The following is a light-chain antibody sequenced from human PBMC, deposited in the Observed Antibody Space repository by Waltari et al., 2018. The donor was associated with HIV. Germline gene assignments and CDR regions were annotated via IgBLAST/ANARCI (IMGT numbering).Light chain of an antibody. Sequence: EIVLTQSPGTLSLSPGERATLSCRASQSVSSNYLAWYQQKPGQPPRLLIYGASNRATGIPDRVSGSGSGTDFTLTISRLEPEYFAVYYCQQYGRSDPLTFGGGTKVEIK. V-gene: IGKV3-20*01. CDR1: QSVSSNY. CDR2: GAS. CDR3: QQYGRSDPLT. J-gene: IGKJ4*01.